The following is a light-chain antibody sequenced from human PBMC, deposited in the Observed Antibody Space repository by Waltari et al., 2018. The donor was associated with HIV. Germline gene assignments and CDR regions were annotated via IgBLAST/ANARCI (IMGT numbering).Light chain of an antibody. J-gene: IGLJ1*01. V-gene: IGLV2-14*03. Sequence: QSALTQPASVSGSPGQSITISCAGTSSDVGGYKYVPGYQQHPGKAPRLMIYDVSNRPSGVSNRFSGSKSGNTASLTISGLQAEDEADYYCSSYTTSNTPYVFGTGTKVTVL. CDR1: SSDVGGYKY. CDR3: SSYTTSNTPYV. CDR2: DVS.